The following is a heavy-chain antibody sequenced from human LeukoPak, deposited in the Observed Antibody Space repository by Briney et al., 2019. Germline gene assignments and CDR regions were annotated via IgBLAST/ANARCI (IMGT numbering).Heavy chain of an antibody. J-gene: IGHJ4*02. CDR3: AREYYYDSSGYPY. CDR1: GYTFTGYY. D-gene: IGHD3-22*01. V-gene: IGHV1-2*02. Sequence: ASVNVSCKASGYTFTGYYMHWVRQAPGQGLEWMGWINPNSGGTNYAQKFQGRVTMTRDTSISTAYMELSRLRSDDTAVYYCAREYYYDSSGYPYWGQGTLVTVSS. CDR2: INPNSGGT.